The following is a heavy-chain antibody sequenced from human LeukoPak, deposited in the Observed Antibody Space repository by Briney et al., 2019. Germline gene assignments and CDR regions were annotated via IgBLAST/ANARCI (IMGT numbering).Heavy chain of an antibody. Sequence: SETLSLTCTVSGASISSYYWSWIRQPAGKGLEWIGRIYTSGSTNYNPSLKSRVTMSVDTSKNQFSLKLSSVTAADTAVYYCARDPSYSSSWYRGDYFDYWGQGTLVTVSS. CDR3: ARDPSYSSSWYRGDYFDY. CDR1: GASISSYY. D-gene: IGHD6-13*01. J-gene: IGHJ4*02. V-gene: IGHV4-4*07. CDR2: IYTSGST.